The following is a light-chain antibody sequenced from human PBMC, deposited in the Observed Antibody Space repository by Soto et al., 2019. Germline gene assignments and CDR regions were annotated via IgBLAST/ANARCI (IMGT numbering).Light chain of an antibody. V-gene: IGKV3-15*01. CDR1: QNINRY. J-gene: IGKJ1*01. CDR2: GAS. Sequence: EIVLTQSPATLSLSPGGRATLSCRASQNINRYLAWYQQKPGQAPRLLIYGASTRATGIPARFSGSGSGTEFTLTISSLQSEDFAVYYCQQYNNWPSWTFGQGTKVDIK. CDR3: QQYNNWPSWT.